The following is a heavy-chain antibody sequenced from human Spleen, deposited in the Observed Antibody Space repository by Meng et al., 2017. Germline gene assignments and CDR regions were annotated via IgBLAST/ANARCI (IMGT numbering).Heavy chain of an antibody. V-gene: IGHV4-34*01. D-gene: IGHD3/OR15-3a*01. J-gene: IGHJ3*02. CDR2: INHSGST. CDR1: GGSFSDYS. CDR3: ARRGQDAFDI. Sequence: SETLSLTCAVYGGSFSDYSWTWIRQPPGKGLEWIGEINHSGSTNYNPSLKSRVTISVDTSKNQFSLNLNSVTAADTAVYYCARRGQDAFDIWGQGIMVTFSS.